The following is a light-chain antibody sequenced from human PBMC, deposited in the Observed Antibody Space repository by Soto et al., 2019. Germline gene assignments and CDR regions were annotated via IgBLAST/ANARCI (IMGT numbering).Light chain of an antibody. CDR1: QSVNNN. V-gene: IGKV3-15*01. J-gene: IGKJ4*01. CDR3: QQYSAWPLT. CDR2: GAS. Sequence: EIVMTQSPATLSVSPGERATLLCRASQSVNNNFLAWYQQKPGQAPRLLIHGASTRATGIPARFSGSGSGTEFTLTISSLQSEDFAVYYCQQYSAWPLTFGGGTKVDIK.